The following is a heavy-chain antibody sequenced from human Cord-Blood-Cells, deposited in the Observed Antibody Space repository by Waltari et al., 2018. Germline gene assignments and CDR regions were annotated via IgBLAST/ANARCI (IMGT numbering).Heavy chain of an antibody. J-gene: IGHJ5*02. CDR3: ATDRGGYYDSSGYYRGFDP. CDR1: GYTLTELS. Sequence: QVQLVQSGAEVKKPGASVKVSCKVSGYTLTELSMHWVRQAPGKGLEWMGGFDPEDSETIYAQKFQGRVTMTDDTSTDTAYMELSSLRSEDTAVYYCATDRGGYYDSSGYYRGFDPWGQGTLVTVSS. CDR2: FDPEDSET. D-gene: IGHD3-22*01. V-gene: IGHV1-24*01.